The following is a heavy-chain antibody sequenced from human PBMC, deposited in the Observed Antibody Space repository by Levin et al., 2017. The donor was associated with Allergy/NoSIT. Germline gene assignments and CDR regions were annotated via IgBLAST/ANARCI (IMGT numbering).Heavy chain of an antibody. D-gene: IGHD3-10*01. Sequence: PGGSLRLSCAASGFTFSDYYMTWIRQAPGKGLEWVSYITNTGSTIYYADSVKGRFTISRDNAKNSLYLQMNSLRAEDTAVYYCARGKSYYGSGLENYFDPWGQGTLVTVSS. CDR2: ITNTGSTI. J-gene: IGHJ5*02. CDR3: ARGKSYYGSGLENYFDP. V-gene: IGHV3-11*01. CDR1: GFTFSDYY.